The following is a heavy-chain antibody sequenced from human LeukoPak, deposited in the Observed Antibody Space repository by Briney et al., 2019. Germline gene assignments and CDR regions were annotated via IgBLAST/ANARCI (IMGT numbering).Heavy chain of an antibody. J-gene: IGHJ4*02. D-gene: IGHD1-26*01. V-gene: IGHV3-48*03. Sequence: PGGSLRLSCAASGFTFSSYEMNWARQAPGKGLEWVSYISSSGSTIYYADSVKGRFTISRDNAKNSLYLQMNSLRAEDTAVYYCARVGGSYWGSFDYWGQGTPVTVSS. CDR1: GFTFSSYE. CDR3: ARVGGSYWGSFDY. CDR2: ISSSGSTI.